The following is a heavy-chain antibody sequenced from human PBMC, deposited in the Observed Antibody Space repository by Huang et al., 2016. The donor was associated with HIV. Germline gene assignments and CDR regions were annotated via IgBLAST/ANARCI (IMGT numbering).Heavy chain of an antibody. V-gene: IGHV4-39*01. CDR3: ARHREGPVAYYSGWGSHLNYMDV. CDR1: GGSIRSSDYH. J-gene: IGHJ6*03. CDR2: IYDKVST. D-gene: IGHD3-10*01. Sequence: QLLLQESGPGLVKPSEALALTCAVSGGSIRSSDYHWGWIRQPPGKGLEWSGRIYDKVSTHYSPSLKRRVTIAVDTAKNLFFLNLPSMTAADTAVYYCARHREGPVAYYSGWGSHLNYMDVWGRGRTVVVSS.